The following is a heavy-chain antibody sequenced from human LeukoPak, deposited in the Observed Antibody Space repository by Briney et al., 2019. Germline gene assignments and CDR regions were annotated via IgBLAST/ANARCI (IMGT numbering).Heavy chain of an antibody. CDR1: GFTFSDYS. V-gene: IGHV3-21*01. J-gene: IGHJ4*02. Sequence: GGSLRLSCAASGFTFSDYSMNWVRQAPGKGLEWVSCIDSSSTYIYYADSVKGRLTISRDNAKNSVYLQMNSLRAEDTAVYYCAEGAASKAYWGQGTLVTVSS. CDR3: AEGAASKAY. CDR2: IDSSSTYI. D-gene: IGHD2-15*01.